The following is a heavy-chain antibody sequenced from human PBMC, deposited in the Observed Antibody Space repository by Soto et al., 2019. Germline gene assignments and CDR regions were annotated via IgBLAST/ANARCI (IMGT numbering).Heavy chain of an antibody. CDR1: GGSISSDSYY. CDR3: ARSQGDLDL. CDR2: IYYSGST. Sequence: SETLSLTCTVSGGSISSDSYYWSWIRQPPGKGLEWIGYIYYSGSTYYNPDTSKNQFSLQLNSVTPEDTAVYYCARSQGDLDLWGQGTLVTVSS. D-gene: IGHD3-10*01. J-gene: IGHJ5*02. V-gene: IGHV4-30-4*01.